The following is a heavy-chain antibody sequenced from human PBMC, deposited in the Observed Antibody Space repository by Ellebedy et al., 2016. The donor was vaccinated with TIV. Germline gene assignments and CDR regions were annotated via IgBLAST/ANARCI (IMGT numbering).Heavy chain of an antibody. CDR2: LNRDGSST. J-gene: IGHJ3*02. CDR1: GFTFSSYW. CDR3: ARDDGAYSYGSDAFDI. D-gene: IGHD5-18*01. Sequence: GEPLKISCAASGFTFSSYWMHWVRQAPGKGLVWVSRLNRDGSSTTYADSVKGRFTISRDNAKNTLYLQMNSLRVEDTAVYYCARDDGAYSYGSDAFDIWGQGTMVTVSS. V-gene: IGHV3-74*01.